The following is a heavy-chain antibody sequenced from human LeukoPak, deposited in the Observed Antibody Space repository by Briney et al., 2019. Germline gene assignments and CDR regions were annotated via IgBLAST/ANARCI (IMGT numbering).Heavy chain of an antibody. J-gene: IGHJ4*02. CDR3: ATVSYDYVWGSYRPHLYYFDY. CDR2: IYYSGTT. CDR1: GGSISSGDFY. D-gene: IGHD3-16*02. Sequence: SETLSLTCTVSGGSISSGDFYWSWIRQHPGKGLEWIGYIYYSGTTYYSPSLKSRVTISLDTTKNQFSLKLSSVTAEDTAVYYCATVSYDYVWGSYRPHLYYFDYWGQGTLVTVS. V-gene: IGHV4-31*03.